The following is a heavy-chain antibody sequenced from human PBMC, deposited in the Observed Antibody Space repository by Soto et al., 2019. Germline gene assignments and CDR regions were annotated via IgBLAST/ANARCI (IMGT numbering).Heavy chain of an antibody. J-gene: IGHJ6*02. D-gene: IGHD6-13*01. Sequence: GEALKISCKGSGYSFTTYWIGWVRQMPGKVLEWMGIIFPGDSDTRYSTSFQGQVTISADRSISTAYLQWTSLKASDTAIYYCHRHAKPWVGSRWNNPTYYHHGMDVWGQGTTV. CDR1: GYSFTTYW. CDR3: HRHAKPWVGSRWNNPTYYHHGMDV. V-gene: IGHV5-51*01. CDR2: IFPGDSDT.